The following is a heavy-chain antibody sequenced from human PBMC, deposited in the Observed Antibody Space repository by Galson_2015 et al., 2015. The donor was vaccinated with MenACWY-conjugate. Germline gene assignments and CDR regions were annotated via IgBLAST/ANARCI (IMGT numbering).Heavy chain of an antibody. CDR3: ARHDRTAPARSGAFDI. CDR1: GGSISSGSYY. CDR2: IYYSGST. J-gene: IGHJ3*02. D-gene: IGHD2-2*01. Sequence: ETLSLTCTVSGGSISSGSYYWDWIRQPPGRGLEWIGTIYYSGSTYYNSSLKSRVTISVDTSQNQFSLNLSSVTAADTAMYYCARHDRTAPARSGAFDIWGRGTMVTVSS. V-gene: IGHV4-39*01.